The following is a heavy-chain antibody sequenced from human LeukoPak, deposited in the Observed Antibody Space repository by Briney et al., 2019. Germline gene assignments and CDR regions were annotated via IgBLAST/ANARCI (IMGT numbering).Heavy chain of an antibody. V-gene: IGHV4-34*01. D-gene: IGHD3-10*01. CDR3: ARGLPITMVRGVINYYYYYYGMDV. J-gene: IGHJ6*02. CDR2: INHSGST. CDR1: GGSFSGYY. Sequence: SETLSLTCAVYGGSFSGYYWSWIRQPPGKGLEWIGEINHSGSTNYNPSLKSRVTISVDTSKNQFSLKLSSVTAADTAVYYCARGLPITMVRGVINYYYYYYGMDVWGQGTTVTVSS.